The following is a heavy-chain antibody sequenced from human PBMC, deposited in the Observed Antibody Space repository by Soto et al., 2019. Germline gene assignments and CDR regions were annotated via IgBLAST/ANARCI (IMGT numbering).Heavy chain of an antibody. V-gene: IGHV1-3*01. Sequence: GASVKVSCKASEYTFTSYAMHWVRQAPGQRLEWMGWIDAGNGDTKYSQKFQGRVTITRDTSASTAYMELSSLTSEDTALYYCARGLWLGESFRYYFDYWAQGTLVTVSS. CDR2: IDAGNGDT. J-gene: IGHJ4*01. CDR1: EYTFTSYA. D-gene: IGHD3-10*01. CDR3: ARGLWLGESFRYYFDY.